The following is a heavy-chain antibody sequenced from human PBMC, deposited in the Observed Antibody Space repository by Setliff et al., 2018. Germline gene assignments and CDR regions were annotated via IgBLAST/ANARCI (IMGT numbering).Heavy chain of an antibody. CDR3: ARGGYYYDSSGRNIDAFDI. V-gene: IGHV5-51*01. D-gene: IGHD3-22*01. CDR2: IYPGDSDT. J-gene: IGHJ3*02. Sequence: PGESLKISCKGSGYSFTSYWIGWVRQMPGKGLEWMGIIYPGDSDTRYSPSFQGQVTISADKSISTAYLQWSSLKASGTAMYYCARGGYYYDSSGRNIDAFDIWGQGTMVTVSS. CDR1: GYSFTSYW.